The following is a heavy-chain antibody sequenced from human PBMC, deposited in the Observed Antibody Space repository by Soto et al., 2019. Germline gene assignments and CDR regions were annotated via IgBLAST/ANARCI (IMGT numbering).Heavy chain of an antibody. Sequence: QVQLQESGPGLVKPSQTLSLTCTVSGGSISSGDYYWSWIRQPPGKGLEWIGYIYYSGSTYYNLSLKSRVTISVDTSKNQFSLKLSSVTAADTAVYYCARAMALTQNWFDPWGQGTLVTVSS. CDR2: IYYSGST. CDR1: GGSISSGDYY. V-gene: IGHV4-30-4*01. CDR3: ARAMALTQNWFDP. J-gene: IGHJ5*02. D-gene: IGHD3-10*01.